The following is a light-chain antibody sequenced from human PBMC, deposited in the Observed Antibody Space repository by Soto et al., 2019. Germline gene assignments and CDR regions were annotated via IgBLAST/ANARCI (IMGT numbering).Light chain of an antibody. CDR1: SCNIGGGYD. Sequence: QSVLTQPRSVSGAPGQRVTISCTGSSCNIGGGYDVSWYQQLPGTAPKLLIYGDSNRPSGVPDRFSGSKSGNSASLAITGLQAEDEADYYCQSYDSSLSGVVFGGGTKLTVL. CDR3: QSYDSSLSGVV. CDR2: GDS. J-gene: IGLJ2*01. V-gene: IGLV1-40*01.